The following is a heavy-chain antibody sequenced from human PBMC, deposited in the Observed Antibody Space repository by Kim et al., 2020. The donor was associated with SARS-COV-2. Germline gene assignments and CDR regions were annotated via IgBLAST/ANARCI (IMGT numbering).Heavy chain of an antibody. Sequence: SETLSLTCTVSGGSISSSSYYWGWIRQPPGKGLEWIGSIYYSGSTYYNPSLKSRVTISVDTSKNQFSLKLSSVTAADTAVYYCARLPDLLTMVREYYFDYWGQGTLVTVSS. CDR2: IYYSGST. CDR1: GGSISSSSYY. J-gene: IGHJ4*02. D-gene: IGHD3-10*01. CDR3: ARLPDLLTMVREYYFDY. V-gene: IGHV4-39*01.